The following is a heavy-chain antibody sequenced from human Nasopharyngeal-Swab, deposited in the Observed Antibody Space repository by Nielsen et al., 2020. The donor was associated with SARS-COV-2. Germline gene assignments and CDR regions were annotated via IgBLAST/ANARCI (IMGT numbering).Heavy chain of an antibody. CDR2: VKSDGSIT. CDR1: GFTFSRHW. Sequence: GESLKISCAASGFTFSRHWMHWVRQASGKALVWVSCVKSDGSITHYADSVKGRFTISRDNAKNTLYLQMNSLRAEDTAVYYCVREDDAFDIWGQGTTVTVSS. J-gene: IGHJ3*02. V-gene: IGHV3-74*01. CDR3: VREDDAFDI.